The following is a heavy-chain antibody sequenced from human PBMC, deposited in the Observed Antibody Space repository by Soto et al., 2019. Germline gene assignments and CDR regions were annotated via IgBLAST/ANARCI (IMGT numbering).Heavy chain of an antibody. D-gene: IGHD3-3*01. Sequence: QLQLQESGPGLVKPSETLSLTCAVSGGSISSRGYFWGWIRQPPGKGLEWIGSVYYNGSTYYNPSLKSRVTLSVDTSKNQFSLKLGSVTVADTSVYYCAPFDFWSGYYYNWGQGTLVTVSS. CDR2: VYYNGST. CDR1: GGSISSRGYF. CDR3: APFDFWSGYYYN. V-gene: IGHV4-39*01. J-gene: IGHJ4*02.